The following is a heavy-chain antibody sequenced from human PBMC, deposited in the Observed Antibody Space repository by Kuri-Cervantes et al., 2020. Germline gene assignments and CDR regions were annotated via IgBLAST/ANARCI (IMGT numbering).Heavy chain of an antibody. CDR1: GGSVSSGSYY. CDR2: IYHSGNT. J-gene: IGHJ4*02. CDR3: ARGSYDSSGYYPFWS. D-gene: IGHD3-22*01. V-gene: IGHV4-39*07. Sequence: SETLSLTCTVSGGSVSSGSYYWSWIRQPPGKGLEWIGTIYHSGNTYYNPSLKSRVTISVDTSKSLFSLKLTSVTAADTAVYYCARGSYDSSGYYPFWSWGQGTLVTVSS.